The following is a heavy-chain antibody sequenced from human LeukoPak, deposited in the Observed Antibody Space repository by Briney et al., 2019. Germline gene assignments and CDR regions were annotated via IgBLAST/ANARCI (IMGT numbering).Heavy chain of an antibody. V-gene: IGHV3-21*01. D-gene: IGHD3-10*01. J-gene: IGHJ4*02. Sequence: GGSLRLSCAASGFTFSSYSMNWVRQAPGKGLEWVSSISSNSSYIYYADSVKGRFTTSRDNAKNSLYLQMNSLRAEDTAVYYCAREGGVITTLDYWGQGTLVTVSS. CDR3: AREGGVITTLDY. CDR1: GFTFSSYS. CDR2: ISSNSSYI.